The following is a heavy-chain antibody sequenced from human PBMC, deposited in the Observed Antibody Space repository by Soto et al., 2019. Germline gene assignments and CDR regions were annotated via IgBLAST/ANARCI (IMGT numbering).Heavy chain of an antibody. J-gene: IGHJ6*02. CDR3: SALGV. CDR1: GFNFINAW. V-gene: IGHV3-15*07. Sequence: EVQLVESGGGLVEPGGSLRLSCAASGFNFINAWMHWVRQAPGKGLEWVGRIKSKTDGGTTEYAAPVKGRLISSRDDSKNTLYLQINSLKMDDTAVYYCSALGVWGQGTTVTVSS. CDR2: IKSKTDGGTT. D-gene: IGHD1-26*01.